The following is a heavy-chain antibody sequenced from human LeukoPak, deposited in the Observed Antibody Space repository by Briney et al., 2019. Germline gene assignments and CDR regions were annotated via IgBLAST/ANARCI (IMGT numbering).Heavy chain of an antibody. Sequence: SETLSLTCTDSGGSLSNHYWSWIRQPPGKGLEWIGHIYDSGSTTYNPSLKSRVTMSVDTSKNQFSLNLSSVTAADTAVYYCARGRIGGPKAPFDYWGQGTLVTVSS. CDR3: ARGRIGGPKAPFDY. CDR2: IYDSGST. V-gene: IGHV4-59*11. CDR1: GGSLSNHY. J-gene: IGHJ4*02. D-gene: IGHD3-16*01.